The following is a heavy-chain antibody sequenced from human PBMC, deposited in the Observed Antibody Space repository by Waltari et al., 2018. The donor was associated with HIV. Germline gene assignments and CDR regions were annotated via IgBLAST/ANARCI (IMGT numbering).Heavy chain of an antibody. V-gene: IGHV3-30*18. J-gene: IGHJ4*02. Sequence: QVQLVESGGGVVHPGGSLRLSCAASGFSFSTYGMHWVRQAPGKGVELMAFISSDGNNENYADSVKGRFTVSRDNSRNTLHLLMDSLRVEDTAIYYCAKSLFGVVKYQNLFDYWAQGTLVTVSS. CDR1: GFSFSTYG. D-gene: IGHD3-3*01. CDR3: AKSLFGVVKYQNLFDY. CDR2: ISSDGNNE.